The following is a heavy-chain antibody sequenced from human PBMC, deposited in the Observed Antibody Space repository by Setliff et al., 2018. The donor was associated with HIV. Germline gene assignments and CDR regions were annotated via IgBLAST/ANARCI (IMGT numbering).Heavy chain of an antibody. CDR3: ARDRTGVTSGEFDP. Sequence: ASVKVSCKASGYTFTSHGISWVRQAPGQGLEWMGWSSAYNGDTNYAQKLQGRVTMTTDTSTSTAYMELSSLRSDDTAVYYCARDRTGVTSGEFDPWGQGTLVTVS. CDR2: SSAYNGDT. J-gene: IGHJ5*02. CDR1: GYTFTSHG. D-gene: IGHD2-21*02. V-gene: IGHV1-18*01.